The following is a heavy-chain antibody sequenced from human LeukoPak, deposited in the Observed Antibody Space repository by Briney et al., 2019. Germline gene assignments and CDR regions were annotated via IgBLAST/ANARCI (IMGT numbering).Heavy chain of an antibody. CDR3: ARVSPLWLLDY. CDR1: GGSFSGYY. Sequence: SETLSLTCAVYGGSFSGYYWSWIRQPPGKGLEWIGEINHSGSTNYNPSLKSRVTISVDTSKNQFSLKLSSVTAADTAVYYCARVSPLWLLDYWGQGTLVTVSS. CDR2: INHSGST. D-gene: IGHD2-21*01. J-gene: IGHJ4*02. V-gene: IGHV4-34*01.